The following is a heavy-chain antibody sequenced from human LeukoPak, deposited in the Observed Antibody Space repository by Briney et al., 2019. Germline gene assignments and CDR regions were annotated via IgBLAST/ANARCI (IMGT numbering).Heavy chain of an antibody. Sequence: GASVKVSCKASGYTFTGYYMHWVRQAPGQGLEWMGWINPNSGGTNYAQKFQGRVTMTRDTSISTAYMELSRLRSDDTAVYYCARVITGSLTPYDYWGQGTLVTFSS. V-gene: IGHV1-2*02. J-gene: IGHJ4*02. CDR1: GYTFTGYY. D-gene: IGHD1-20*01. CDR2: INPNSGGT. CDR3: ARVITGSLTPYDY.